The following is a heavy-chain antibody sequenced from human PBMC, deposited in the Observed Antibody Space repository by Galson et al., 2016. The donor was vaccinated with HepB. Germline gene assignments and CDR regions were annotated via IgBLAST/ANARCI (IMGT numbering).Heavy chain of an antibody. CDR3: ARGNDYFDY. CDR2: LSGSGGST. V-gene: IGHV3-23*01. Sequence: SLRLSCAASGFIFSSYDMRWVRQAPGKGLEWVSALSGSGGSTYYADSVKGRFTISRDNAKNSLYLQMNSLRAEDTAVYYCARGNDYFDYWGQGSLVTVSS. J-gene: IGHJ4*02. CDR1: GFIFSSYD.